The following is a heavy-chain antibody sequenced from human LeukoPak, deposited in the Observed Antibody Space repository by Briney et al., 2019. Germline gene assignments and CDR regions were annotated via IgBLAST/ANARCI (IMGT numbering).Heavy chain of an antibody. CDR3: ARDRYDPDAFDI. J-gene: IGHJ3*02. Sequence: GGSLRLSCAAPGFTFSSYSMTWVRQAPGKGLEWVSCISSGGRSIHYADSVKGRFTISRDNAKNSLSLQMNSLRDEDTAVYYCARDRYDPDAFDIWGLGTMVTVSS. D-gene: IGHD1-14*01. CDR2: ISSGGRSI. CDR1: GFTFSSYS. V-gene: IGHV3-48*02.